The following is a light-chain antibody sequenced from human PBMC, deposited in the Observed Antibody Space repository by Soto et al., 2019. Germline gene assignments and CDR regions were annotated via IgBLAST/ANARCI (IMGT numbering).Light chain of an antibody. V-gene: IGKV3-15*01. J-gene: IGKJ1*01. CDR1: QSVSSN. Sequence: EIVMTQSPATLSVSPGERATLSCRASQSVSSNLAWYQQKPGQAPRLLIYGASTRATGIPARFSGSGSGTEFTLTISSLQSEDFAVYYCQQYNNGPPYTFGQGTKV. CDR3: QQYNNGPPYT. CDR2: GAS.